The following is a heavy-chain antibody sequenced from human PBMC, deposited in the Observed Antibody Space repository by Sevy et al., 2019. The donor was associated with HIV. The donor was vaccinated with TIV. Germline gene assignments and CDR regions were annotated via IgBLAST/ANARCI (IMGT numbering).Heavy chain of an antibody. CDR1: GDSISNYY. D-gene: IGHD6-13*01. V-gene: IGHV4-59*01. Sequence: SETLSLTCTVSGDSISNYYWSWIRQPPGKGLEWIGYLFYSGSTNYNPSLKSRVTISVDTTKNQVSLKVRSVTAADTAVYYCARGIAAPRGMDVWGQGNTVTVSS. J-gene: IGHJ6*02. CDR2: LFYSGST. CDR3: ARGIAAPRGMDV.